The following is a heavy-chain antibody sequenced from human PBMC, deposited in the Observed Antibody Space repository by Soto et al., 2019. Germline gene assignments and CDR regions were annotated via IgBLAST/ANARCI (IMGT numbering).Heavy chain of an antibody. D-gene: IGHD3-3*01. J-gene: IGHJ6*02. CDR3: ANVQVRGATGIFLDGMDV. CDR1: GFTFSNYG. V-gene: IGHV3-30*18. CDR2: ISYDGRNS. Sequence: GGSLRLSCAASGFTFSNYGMHWVRQAPGKGLEWVAVISYDGRNSYYADSVQGRFTISRDNSNNTVYLHMNSLRAEDTAIYYCANVQVRGATGIFLDGMDVWGQGTTVTVSS.